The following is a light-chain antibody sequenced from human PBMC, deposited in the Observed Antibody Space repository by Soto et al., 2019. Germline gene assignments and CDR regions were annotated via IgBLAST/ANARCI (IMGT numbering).Light chain of an antibody. J-gene: IGLJ3*02. CDR1: MRDVGAYNL. CDR2: EVR. CDR3: SAYTARSTLV. V-gene: IGLV2-14*01. Sequence: QSALTQPASVSGSAGQSITISCSGTMRDVGAYNLVSWYQQHPGTAPKLIISEVRNRPSGISSRFSGSRSGNTASLTISGLQSEEEGDYYCSAYTARSTLVFGGGTKVTVL.